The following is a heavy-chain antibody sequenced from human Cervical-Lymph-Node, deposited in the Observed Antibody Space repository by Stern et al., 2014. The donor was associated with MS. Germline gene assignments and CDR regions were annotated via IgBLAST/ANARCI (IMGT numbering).Heavy chain of an antibody. V-gene: IGHV4-59*11. CDR3: ARATDL. CDR1: GASITSHF. Sequence: QLQLQESGPGLLRTSETLSLTCNVSGASITSHFWSWIRQPPGKGLEWIGYIYYRGTTNYNASLKGRVAISINTSKTQFSLRLSSVTAADTAVYYCARATDLWGQGILVTVSS. CDR2: IYYRGTT. J-gene: IGHJ5*02.